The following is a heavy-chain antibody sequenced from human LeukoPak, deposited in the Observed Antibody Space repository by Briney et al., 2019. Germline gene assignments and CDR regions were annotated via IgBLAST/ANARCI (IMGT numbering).Heavy chain of an antibody. Sequence: PGGSLRLSCAASGFTFSSYWMHWVRQAPGKGLVWVSHIKTDGSITDYADSVKGRFTVSRDNVKNMLYLQMNSLRAEDTAVFYCARDRGGSGWYDYWGQGTLVTVSS. D-gene: IGHD6-19*01. CDR3: ARDRGGSGWYDY. J-gene: IGHJ4*02. V-gene: IGHV3-74*01. CDR1: GFTFSSYW. CDR2: IKTDGSIT.